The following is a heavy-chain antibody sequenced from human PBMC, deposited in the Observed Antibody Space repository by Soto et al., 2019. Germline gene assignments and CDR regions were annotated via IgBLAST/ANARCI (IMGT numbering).Heavy chain of an antibody. CDR1: GFIVSTIY. CDR2: IYADGRT. CDR3: AKGRSYYYYYGVDV. J-gene: IGHJ6*02. Sequence: GGSLRLSCAASGFIVSTIYISWVRQAPGKGLEWVSTIYADGRTYYADSVKGRFTMSRDDVKNTLFLQMNSLRVEDTAVYYCAKGRSYYYYYGVDVWGQGTTVTVSS. V-gene: IGHV3-66*01.